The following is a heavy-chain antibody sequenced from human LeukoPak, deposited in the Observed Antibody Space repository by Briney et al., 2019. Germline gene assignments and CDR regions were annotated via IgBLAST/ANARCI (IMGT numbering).Heavy chain of an antibody. CDR2: INAGSGNT. Sequence: GASVKVSCKASGYTFTSYAMHWVRQAPGQRLEWMGWINAGSGNTKYSQEFQGRVTITRNTSISTAYMELSSLRSEDTAVYYCARPSGYEKNWFDPWGQGTLVTVSS. V-gene: IGHV1-3*03. CDR3: ARPSGYEKNWFDP. CDR1: GYTFTSYA. J-gene: IGHJ5*02. D-gene: IGHD5-12*01.